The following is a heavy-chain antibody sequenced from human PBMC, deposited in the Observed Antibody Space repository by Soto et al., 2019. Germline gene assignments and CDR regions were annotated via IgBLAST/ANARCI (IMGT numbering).Heavy chain of an antibody. J-gene: IGHJ6*02. CDR1: GFTFSSYW. V-gene: IGHV3-74*01. CDR2: INSDGSST. D-gene: IGHD3-22*01. Sequence: EVQLVESGGGLVQPGGSLRLSCAASGFTFSSYWMHWVRQAPGKGLVWVSRINSDGSSTSYADSVKGRFTISRDNAKNTLYLPINSLRAEDPAVYYCARDEWIDRGMDVWGQGTTVTVSS. CDR3: ARDEWIDRGMDV.